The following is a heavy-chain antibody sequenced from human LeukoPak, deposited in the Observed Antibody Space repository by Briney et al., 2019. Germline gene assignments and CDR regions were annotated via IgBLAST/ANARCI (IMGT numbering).Heavy chain of an antibody. J-gene: IGHJ4*02. D-gene: IGHD1-26*01. CDR3: AKDIGGSYEWGGSLDY. V-gene: IGHV3-23*01. CDR1: GFTFSSYG. Sequence: PGGSLRLSCAASGFTFSSYGMSWVRQAPGKGLEWVSGISGSGGSTYYADSVTGRFTISRDNSKNTLYLQMNSLRAEDTAVYYCAKDIGGSYEWGGSLDYWGQGTLVTVSS. CDR2: ISGSGGST.